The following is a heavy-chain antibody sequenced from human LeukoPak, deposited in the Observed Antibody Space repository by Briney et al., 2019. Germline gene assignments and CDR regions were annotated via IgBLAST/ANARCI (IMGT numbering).Heavy chain of an antibody. J-gene: IGHJ4*02. V-gene: IGHV3-33*01. CDR2: IWYDGGDK. D-gene: IGHD1-14*01. CDR1: GFTFTRHG. CDR3: ARDITSHYFDY. Sequence: GGSLRLSCSASGFTFTRHGMHWVRQAPGKGLEWVAVIWYDGGDKYYADSVKGRFTISRDNSKNTLYLQMTSLRVEDTAVYYCARDITSHYFDYCGQGTLVTVSS.